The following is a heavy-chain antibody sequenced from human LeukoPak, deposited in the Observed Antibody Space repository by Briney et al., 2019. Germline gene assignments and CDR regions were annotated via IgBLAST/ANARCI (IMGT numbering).Heavy chain of an antibody. J-gene: IGHJ6*03. CDR1: GFTFSSYW. CDR3: ARSTQYCSGGSCYRGYYYYYMDV. Sequence: GGSLRLSCAASGFTFSSYWMSWVRQAPGKGLEWVANIKQDGSEKYYVDSVMGRFTISRDNAKNSLYLQMNSLRAEDTAVYYCARSTQYCSGGSCYRGYYYYYMDVWGKGTTVTVSS. V-gene: IGHV3-7*01. CDR2: IKQDGSEK. D-gene: IGHD2-15*01.